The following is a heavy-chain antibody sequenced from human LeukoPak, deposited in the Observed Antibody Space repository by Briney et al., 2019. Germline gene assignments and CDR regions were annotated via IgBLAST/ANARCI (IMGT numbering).Heavy chain of an antibody. V-gene: IGHV1-18*01. CDR2: ISAYNDNT. CDR1: GYTFTSYG. Sequence: GASVKVSCKASGYTFTSYGISWVRQAPGQGLEWMGWISAYNDNTNYAQKFQGRATMTTDTSTSTAYMELTSLRSDGTAVYYCARDYDFWSGYRRNYFDYWGQGTLVTVSS. D-gene: IGHD3-3*01. J-gene: IGHJ4*02. CDR3: ARDYDFWSGYRRNYFDY.